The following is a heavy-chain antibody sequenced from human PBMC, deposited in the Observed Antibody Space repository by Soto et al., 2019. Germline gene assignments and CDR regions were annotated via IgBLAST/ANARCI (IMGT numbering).Heavy chain of an antibody. Sequence: ESGGGLVQPGGSLRLSCAASGFTFSSYEMNWVRQAPGKGLEWVSYISSSGSTIYYADSVKGRFTISRDNAKNSLYLQMNSLRAEDTAVYYCAREAVAGTYYYYGMDVWGQGTTVTVSS. CDR1: GFTFSSYE. CDR2: ISSSGSTI. J-gene: IGHJ6*02. V-gene: IGHV3-48*03. D-gene: IGHD6-19*01. CDR3: AREAVAGTYYYYGMDV.